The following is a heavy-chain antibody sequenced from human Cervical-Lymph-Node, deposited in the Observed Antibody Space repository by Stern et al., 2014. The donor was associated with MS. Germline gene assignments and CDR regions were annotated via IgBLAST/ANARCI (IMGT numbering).Heavy chain of an antibody. V-gene: IGHV1-18*01. CDR1: GYTFTSYG. D-gene: IGHD4-17*01. CDR3: ARDSNYDNDDYLSINWFDP. J-gene: IGHJ5*02. CDR2: IRAYHGNT. Sequence: QVQLVQSGAEVKKPGASVKVSCKASGYTFTSYGITWVRQAPGQGLEWMGWIRAYHGNTNFAQKLQGRVTMTTDTSTSTAYMELRSLRSADTAVYYCARDSNYDNDDYLSINWFDPWGQGTLVTVSS.